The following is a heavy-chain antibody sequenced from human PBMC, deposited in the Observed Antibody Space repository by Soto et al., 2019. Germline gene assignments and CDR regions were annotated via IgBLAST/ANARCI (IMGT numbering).Heavy chain of an antibody. Sequence: ESGGGVVRPGRYLTLSCAASGFTFNTYAMHWVRQAPGKGLEWVAAVSYDGGAKYYADSVRDRFTISRDDSKSTLYLRLNSLRREDTAVYYCARTEGFSNYYFTDWGQGTLVIVSS. CDR1: GFTFNTYA. J-gene: IGHJ4*02. CDR2: VSYDGGAK. CDR3: ARTEGFSNYYFTD. D-gene: IGHD1-26*01. V-gene: IGHV3-30-3*01.